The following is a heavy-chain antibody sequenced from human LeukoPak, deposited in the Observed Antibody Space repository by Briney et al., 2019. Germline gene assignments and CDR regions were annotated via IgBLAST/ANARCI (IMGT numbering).Heavy chain of an antibody. V-gene: IGHV3-23*01. D-gene: IGHD5-12*01. CDR3: ARDNFREVATLGFDP. J-gene: IGHJ5*02. CDR2: IIGGGTSK. CDR1: GITFGNFA. Sequence: GGSLRLSCEASGITFGNFALSWVRQAPGQGLEWVSTIIGGGTSKFYADSVKGRFTVSRDNSKNTLYLQMNSLRAEDTAVYYCARDNFREVATLGFDPWGQGTLVTVSS.